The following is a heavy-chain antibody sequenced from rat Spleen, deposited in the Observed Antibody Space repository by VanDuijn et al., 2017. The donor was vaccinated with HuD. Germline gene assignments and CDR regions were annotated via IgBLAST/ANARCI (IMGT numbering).Heavy chain of an antibody. J-gene: IGHJ2*01. Sequence: EVQLVESGGGLVQPGGSLKLSCAASGFTFSNYYMAWVRQAPTKGLEWVAYISAGGDNTYYRDSVKGRFTISRDNAKSTLYLQLDSLRSEDTATHYCTTDTFYDGTYYPGGFDYWGQGVMVTVSS. CDR2: ISAGGDNT. D-gene: IGHD1-12*02. CDR3: TTDTFYDGTYYPGGFDY. V-gene: IGHV5-27*01. CDR1: GFTFSNYY.